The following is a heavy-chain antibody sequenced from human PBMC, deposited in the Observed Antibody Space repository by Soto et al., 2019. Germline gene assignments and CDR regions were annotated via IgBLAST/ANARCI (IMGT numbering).Heavy chain of an antibody. CDR1: GYTFTGYY. CDR2: INPNSGGT. V-gene: IGHV1-2*04. CDR3: ATHTAAAGPDSFDY. J-gene: IGHJ4*02. Sequence: ASVKVSCKASGYTFTGYYMHWVRQAPGQGLEWMGWINPNSGGTNYAQKFQGWVTMTRDTSISTAYMELSRLRSDDTAVYYCATHTAAAGPDSFDYWGQGTLVTLS. D-gene: IGHD6-13*01.